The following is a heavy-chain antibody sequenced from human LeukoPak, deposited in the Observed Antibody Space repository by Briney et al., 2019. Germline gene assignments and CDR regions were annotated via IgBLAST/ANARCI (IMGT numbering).Heavy chain of an antibody. J-gene: IGHJ4*02. CDR1: GFPFSDST. Sequence: PGGSLRLSCVVSGFPFSDSTMTWVRQPPGKGPEWVAKMKEDGTEIQYVDSVKARFTISRDNARSSLYLQMNNLRVEDTAVYYCATGGAPGGRFENWGQGTLVTVSS. CDR2: MKEDGTEI. V-gene: IGHV3-7*01. D-gene: IGHD3-16*01. CDR3: ATGGAPGGRFEN.